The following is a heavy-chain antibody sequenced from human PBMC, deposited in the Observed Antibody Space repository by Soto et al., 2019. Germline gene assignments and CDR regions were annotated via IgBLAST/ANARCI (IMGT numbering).Heavy chain of an antibody. Sequence: ASVKVSCKASGYTFTSYDINWVRQATGQGLEWMGWMNPNSGNTGYAQKFQGRVTMTRNTSISTAYMELSSVTAADTAVYYCAIVPMESGDYFGVYWGQGTLVTVSS. D-gene: IGHD3-3*01. V-gene: IGHV1-8*01. J-gene: IGHJ4*02. CDR2: MNPNSGNT. CDR3: AIVPMESGDYFGVY. CDR1: GYTFTSYD.